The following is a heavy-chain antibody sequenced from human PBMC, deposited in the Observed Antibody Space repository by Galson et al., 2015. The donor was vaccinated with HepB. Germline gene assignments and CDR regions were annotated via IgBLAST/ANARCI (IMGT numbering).Heavy chain of an antibody. D-gene: IGHD6-19*01. J-gene: IGHJ4*02. CDR1: GFTFSDYY. V-gene: IGHV3-11*01. CDR2: ISSSGSTI. CDR3: VRQIAVAGGACFDY. Sequence: LILSCAASGFTFSDYYMSWIRQAPVKGLEWVSYISSSGSTIYYTDSVKGRFTVSRDDAKNSLYLQMNSLRADDTAVYYCVRQIAVAGGACFDYWGQGTLVTVSS.